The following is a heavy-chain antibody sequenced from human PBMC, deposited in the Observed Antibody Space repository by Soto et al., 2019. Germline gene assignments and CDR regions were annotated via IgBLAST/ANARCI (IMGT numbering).Heavy chain of an antibody. V-gene: IGHV3-30*18. Sequence: PGESLKISCAASGFTFSSYGMHWVRQAPGKGLEWVAVISYDGSNKYYADSVKGRFTISRDNSKNTLYLQMNSLRAEDTAVYYCAKDNHRSYYDFWSGYLGPFLDYWGQGTLVTVSS. CDR3: AKDNHRSYYDFWSGYLGPFLDY. CDR1: GFTFSSYG. CDR2: ISYDGSNK. J-gene: IGHJ4*02. D-gene: IGHD3-3*01.